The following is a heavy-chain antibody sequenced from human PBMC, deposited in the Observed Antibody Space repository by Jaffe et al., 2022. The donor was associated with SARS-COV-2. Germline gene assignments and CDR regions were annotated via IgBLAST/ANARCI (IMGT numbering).Heavy chain of an antibody. CDR2: INSDGSST. D-gene: IGHD6-13*01. J-gene: IGHJ4*02. CDR1: GFTFTSYW. V-gene: IGHV3-74*01. CDR3: VRSWYYFDF. Sequence: EVQLMESGGGLLQPGGSLRLSCAASGFTFTSYWMHWVRQAPGKGLVWVSRINSDGSSTHYADSVKGRFTISRDNAENTLYLQMNSLRAEDTAVYYCVRSWYYFDFWGQGTLVTVSS.